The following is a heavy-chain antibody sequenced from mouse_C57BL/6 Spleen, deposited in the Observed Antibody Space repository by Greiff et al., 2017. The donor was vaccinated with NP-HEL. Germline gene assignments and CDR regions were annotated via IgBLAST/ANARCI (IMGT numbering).Heavy chain of an antibody. CDR2: IDPENGDT. D-gene: IGHD2-4*01. V-gene: IGHV14-4*01. CDR1: GFNIKDDY. Sequence: VQLKESGAELVRPGASVKLSCTASGFNIKDDYMHWVKQRPEQGLEWIGWIDPENGDTEYASKFQGKATITADTSSNTAYLQLSSLTSEDTAVYYCTTRYDYDVGYYAMDYWGQGTSVTVSS. CDR3: TTRYDYDVGYYAMDY. J-gene: IGHJ4*01.